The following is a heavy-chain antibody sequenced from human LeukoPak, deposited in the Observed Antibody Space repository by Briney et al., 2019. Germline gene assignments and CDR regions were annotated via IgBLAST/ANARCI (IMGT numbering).Heavy chain of an antibody. CDR3: VDIVVVPPAIIFDY. D-gene: IGHD2-2*03. J-gene: IGHJ4*02. CDR1: GYSLSSGYY. V-gene: IGHV4-38-2*02. Sequence: SGTLSLTCTVSGYSLSSGYYWGWIRQPPGKGLEWIGTLYHSGSTYYNPSLKSRVTISVDTSKNQFSLKVSSVTVADTAVYYCVDIVVVPPAIIFDYWGQGTLVTVSS. CDR2: LYHSGST.